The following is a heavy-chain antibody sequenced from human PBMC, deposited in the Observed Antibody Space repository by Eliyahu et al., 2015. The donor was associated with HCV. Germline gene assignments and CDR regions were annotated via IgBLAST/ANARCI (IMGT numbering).Heavy chain of an antibody. V-gene: IGHV3-21*01. CDR2: ISSSSSYI. Sequence: EVQLVESGGGLVKPGGSLRLSCAASGFTFSSYGMTWVRQAPGKGLEWVSSISSSSSYIYYADSLKGRFTISRDNAKNSLYLQMNSLRAEDTAVYYCARDFAVYGDLGVGYFDYWGQGTLVTVSS. D-gene: IGHD4-17*01. J-gene: IGHJ4*02. CDR3: ARDFAVYGDLGVGYFDY. CDR1: GFTFSSYG.